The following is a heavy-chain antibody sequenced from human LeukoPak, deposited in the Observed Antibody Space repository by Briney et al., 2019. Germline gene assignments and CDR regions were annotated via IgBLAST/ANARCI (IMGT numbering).Heavy chain of an antibody. CDR3: ARLGGSDRQH. V-gene: IGHV4-59*01. J-gene: IGHJ1*01. CDR1: GGSISSYY. D-gene: IGHD1-26*01. CDR2: IYYSGST. Sequence: SETLSLTCTVSGGSISSYYWSWIRQPPGKGLEWIGYIYYSGSTNYNPSLKSRVTISVDTSKNQSSLKLSSVTAADTAVYYCARLGGSDRQHWGQGTLVTVSS.